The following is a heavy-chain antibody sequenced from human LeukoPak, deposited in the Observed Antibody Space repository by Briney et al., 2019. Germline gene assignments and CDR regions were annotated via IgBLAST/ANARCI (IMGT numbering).Heavy chain of an antibody. J-gene: IGHJ3*01. CDR1: GGSISSYY. CDR3: ARGGNGVLLPLGAFDV. D-gene: IGHD2/OR15-2a*01. Sequence: SETLSLTCTVSGGSISSYYWSWIRQPPGKGLEWIGYTYYSGSTNYNPSLKSRVTISVDTSKNQFSLTLSSVTAADTAVYYCARGGNGVLLPLGAFDVWGQGTMVTVSS. V-gene: IGHV4-59*01. CDR2: TYYSGST.